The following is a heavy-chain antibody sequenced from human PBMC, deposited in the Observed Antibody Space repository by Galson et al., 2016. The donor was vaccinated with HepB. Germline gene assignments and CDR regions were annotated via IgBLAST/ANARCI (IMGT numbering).Heavy chain of an antibody. V-gene: IGHV3-15*01. CDR3: ATVKLTTWYSFDS. CDR2: IKGEADGGTT. CDR1: GLTFTNAW. J-gene: IGHJ4*02. D-gene: IGHD2-2*01. Sequence: SLRLPCAASGLTFTNAWMTWVRQAPGKGLEWVGRIKGEADGGTTDYAAPVKGRFYISRDDSTHTLFLHMNSLRVEDGAVYYCATVKLTTWYSFDSWGQGTLVTVSS.